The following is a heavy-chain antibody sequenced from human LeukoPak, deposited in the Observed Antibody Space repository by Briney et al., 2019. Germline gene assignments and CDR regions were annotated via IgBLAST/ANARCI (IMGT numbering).Heavy chain of an antibody. J-gene: IGHJ4*02. Sequence: GGSLRLSCATSGFTFSNHAMHWVRQATGKGLEWVSAIGIAGDTFYPGSVKGRFTISRDNSKNTLYLQMNSLRAEDTAVYYCAKGRSGYYYLDYWGQGTLVTVSS. D-gene: IGHD3-22*01. CDR2: IGIAGDT. CDR1: GFTFSNHA. V-gene: IGHV3-13*01. CDR3: AKGRSGYYYLDY.